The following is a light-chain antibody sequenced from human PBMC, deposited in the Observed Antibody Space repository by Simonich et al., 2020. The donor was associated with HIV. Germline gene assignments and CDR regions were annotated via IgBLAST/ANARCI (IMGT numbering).Light chain of an antibody. Sequence: DIQMTQSPSSLSASVGDRVTITCRASQSISDWLAWYQQKPGKAPKLLVYEASSLESGAPSRFSGSGSGTEFTLTISSLQSEDFATYYCQQYYTYPRTFGQGTKVEIK. CDR2: EAS. CDR1: QSISDW. CDR3: QQYYTYPRT. V-gene: IGKV1-5*03. J-gene: IGKJ1*01.